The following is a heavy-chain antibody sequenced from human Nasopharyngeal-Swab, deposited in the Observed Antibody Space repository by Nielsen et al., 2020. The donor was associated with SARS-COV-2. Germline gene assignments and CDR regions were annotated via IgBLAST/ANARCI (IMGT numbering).Heavy chain of an antibody. J-gene: IGHJ6*02. CDR1: GGSISSYY. V-gene: IGHV4-4*07. Sequence: SETLSLTCTVSGGSISSYYWSWIRQPAGKGLEWIGRIYTSGSTNYNPSLKSRVTMSVDTSKNQFSLKLSSVTAADTAVYYCARDLLWFGEFPYGMDVWGQGTTVTVSS. D-gene: IGHD3-10*01. CDR3: ARDLLWFGEFPYGMDV. CDR2: IYTSGST.